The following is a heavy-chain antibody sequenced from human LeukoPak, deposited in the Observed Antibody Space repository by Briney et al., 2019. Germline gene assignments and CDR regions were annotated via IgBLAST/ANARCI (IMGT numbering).Heavy chain of an antibody. V-gene: IGHV3-21*01. D-gene: IGHD3-22*01. CDR3: ARDRSSGGRRVFPAFDI. CDR2: ISNTRDYI. CDR1: GFTFSSYT. Sequence: GGSLRLTCSASGFTFSSYTMNWVRQAPGKELEWVSSISNTRDYIYYADSVKGRFTISRDNAKNSLYLQMNSLRAGDTAVYHCARDRSSGGRRVFPAFDIWGQGTMVTVSS. J-gene: IGHJ3*02.